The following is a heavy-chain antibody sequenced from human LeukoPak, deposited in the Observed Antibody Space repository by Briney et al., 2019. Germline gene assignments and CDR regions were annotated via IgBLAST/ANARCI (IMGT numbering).Heavy chain of an antibody. J-gene: IGHJ4*02. CDR3: ARPVSSSWFDY. CDR1: GFTFSSYG. CDR2: IWYDGSNK. D-gene: IGHD6-13*01. Sequence: PGGSLRLSCAASGFTFSSYGMHWVRQAPGKGLEWVAVIWYDGSNKYYADSVKGRFTISRDNSKNTLYLQMNSLRAEDTAVYYCARPVSSSWFDYWGQGTLVTVSS. V-gene: IGHV3-33*01.